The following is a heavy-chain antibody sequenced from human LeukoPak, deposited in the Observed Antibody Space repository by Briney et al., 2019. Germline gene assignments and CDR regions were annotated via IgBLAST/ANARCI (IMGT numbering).Heavy chain of an antibody. CDR3: ARLGGYNSDYFDY. D-gene: IGHD5-24*01. CDR1: GDSISSHY. Sequence: SETLSLTCTVSGDSISSHYWSWIRQPPGKGLEWIGYIYYSGSTNYNPSLKGRVTISVDTSKNQFSLKLSSVTAADTAVYYCARLGGYNSDYFDYWGQGTLVTVSS. CDR2: IYYSGST. J-gene: IGHJ4*02. V-gene: IGHV4-59*08.